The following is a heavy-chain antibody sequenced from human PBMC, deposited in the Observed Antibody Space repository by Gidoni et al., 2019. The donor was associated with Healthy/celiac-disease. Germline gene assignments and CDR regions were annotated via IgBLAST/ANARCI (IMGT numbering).Heavy chain of an antibody. Sequence: EVQLVESGGGLVQPGRSLRLSCAASGFTFDDYAMHWVRQAPGKGLEWVSGISWNSGSIGYADSVKGRFTISRDNAKNSLYLQMNSLRAEDTALYYCAKDMRTHKDAFDIWGQGTMVTVSS. CDR3: AKDMRTHKDAFDI. J-gene: IGHJ3*02. CDR1: GFTFDDYA. CDR2: ISWNSGSI. V-gene: IGHV3-9*01.